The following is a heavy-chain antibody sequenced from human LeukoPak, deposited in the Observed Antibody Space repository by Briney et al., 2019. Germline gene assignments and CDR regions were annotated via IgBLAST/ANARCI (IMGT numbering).Heavy chain of an antibody. D-gene: IGHD4-17*01. CDR2: INPNSGGT. V-gene: IGHV1-2*02. CDR1: GYTLTELS. Sequence: ASVKVSCKVSGYTLTELSMHWVRQAPGQGLEWMGWINPNSGGTNYAQKFQGRVTMTRDTSISTAYMELSRLRSDDTAVYYCARVHDYGDYGDDAFDIWGQGTMVTVSS. J-gene: IGHJ3*02. CDR3: ARVHDYGDYGDDAFDI.